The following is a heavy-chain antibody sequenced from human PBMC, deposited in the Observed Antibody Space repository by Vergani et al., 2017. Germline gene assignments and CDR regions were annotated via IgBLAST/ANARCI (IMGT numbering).Heavy chain of an antibody. Sequence: VQLVQSGAEVKKPGASVKVSCKASGYTFTDHYMHWVKQAPGKGLEWMGLVDPEDGETIYAEKFKGRATIAADTSTDTAHLELSSLRSEDTAVYYCATPQTVTTGGMEVWGQGTTVIVSS. CDR1: GYTFTDHY. CDR3: ATPQTVTTGGMEV. J-gene: IGHJ6*02. V-gene: IGHV1-69-2*01. D-gene: IGHD4-17*01. CDR2: VDPEDGET.